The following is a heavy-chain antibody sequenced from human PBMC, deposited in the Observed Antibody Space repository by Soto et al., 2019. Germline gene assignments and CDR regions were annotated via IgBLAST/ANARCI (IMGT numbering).Heavy chain of an antibody. J-gene: IGHJ5*02. CDR1: GFTFINYA. CDR3: ARHLSHLKSGWRDP. CDR2: ISGDGSNQ. D-gene: IGHD3-10*01. V-gene: IGHV3-30-3*01. Sequence: QEQLVESGGGVVQPGRSLRLSCRVSGFTFINYAMHWVRQAPGKGLEWVGLISGDGSNQYYADSVKGRFTISRDNSRNTLYLPMNRRRADDTAVYYCARHLSHLKSGWRDPWGQGTLVTVSS.